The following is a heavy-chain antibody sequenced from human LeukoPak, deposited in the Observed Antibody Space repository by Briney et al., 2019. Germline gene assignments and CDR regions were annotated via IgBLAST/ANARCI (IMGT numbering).Heavy chain of an antibody. D-gene: IGHD3-10*01. CDR2: IIPIFGTA. CDR1: GGTFSSYA. Sequence: SVKVSCKASGGTFSSYAISWVRQAPGQGLEWMGGIIPIFGTANYAQKFQGRVTITTDESTSTAYMELSSLRSEDTAVYYCARALGSGSCYKDYYMDVWGKGTTVTVSS. V-gene: IGHV1-69*05. J-gene: IGHJ6*03. CDR3: ARALGSGSCYKDYYMDV.